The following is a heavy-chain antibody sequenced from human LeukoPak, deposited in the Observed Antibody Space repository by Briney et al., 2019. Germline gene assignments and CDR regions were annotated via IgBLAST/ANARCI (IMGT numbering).Heavy chain of an antibody. J-gene: IGHJ4*02. V-gene: IGHV3-7*01. Sequence: GGSLRLSCAPSGFTFSPYWMSWLRQAPGKGLEWVATIKRDGSENYYVDSVKGRFTISRDNAENSLHLQMNSLRVEDTAVYYCARRAYFYHLDYWGQGTLVSVS. CDR3: ARRAYFYHLDY. CDR2: IKRDGSEN. CDR1: GFTFSPYW. D-gene: IGHD3-22*01.